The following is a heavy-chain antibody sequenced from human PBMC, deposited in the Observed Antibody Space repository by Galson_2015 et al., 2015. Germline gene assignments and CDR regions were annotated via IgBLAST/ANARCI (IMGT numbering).Heavy chain of an antibody. CDR1: GFTFSSYA. CDR2: ISYDGSNK. CDR3: AREGRANYYDSSGPFDY. J-gene: IGHJ4*02. Sequence: SLRLSCAASGFTFSSYAMHWVRQAPGKGLEWVAVISYDGSNKYYADSVKGRFTISRDNSKNTLYLQMNSLRAEDTAVYYCAREGRANYYDSSGPFDYWGQGTLVTVSS. V-gene: IGHV3-30-3*01. D-gene: IGHD3-22*01.